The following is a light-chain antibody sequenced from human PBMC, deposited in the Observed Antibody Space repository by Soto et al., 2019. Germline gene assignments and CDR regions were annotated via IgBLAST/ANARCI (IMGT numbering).Light chain of an antibody. CDR1: QSVSSY. J-gene: IGKJ4*01. V-gene: IGKV3-11*01. CDR3: QQRSNWPPT. CDR2: DAS. Sequence: EIVLTQSPATLSLSPGERATLSCRASQSVSSYLAWYQQKPGQAPRLLIYDASNRATGIPARFSGSGSGTDFTLTISSLEPEDFEVYYCQQRSNWPPTFGGGTKGEIK.